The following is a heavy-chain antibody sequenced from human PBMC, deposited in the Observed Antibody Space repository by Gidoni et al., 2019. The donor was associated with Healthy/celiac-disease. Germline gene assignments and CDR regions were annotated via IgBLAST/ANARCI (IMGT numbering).Heavy chain of an antibody. CDR1: GFTFSSYA. V-gene: IGHV3-23*01. Sequence: EVRLLESGGGLVQPGGSLRLSCAASGFTFSSYAMSWVRQAPGKGLEWVSAISGSGGSTYYADSVKGRFTISRDNSKNTLYLQMNSLRAEDTAVYYCAIEEVEYDFWSGYYGGYWGQGTLVTVSS. CDR3: AIEEVEYDFWSGYYGGY. D-gene: IGHD3-3*01. CDR2: ISGSGGST. J-gene: IGHJ4*02.